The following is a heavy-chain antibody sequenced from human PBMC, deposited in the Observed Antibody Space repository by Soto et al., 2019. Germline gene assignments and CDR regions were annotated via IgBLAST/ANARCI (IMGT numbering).Heavy chain of an antibody. V-gene: IGHV4-39*01. D-gene: IGHD1-26*01. J-gene: IGHJ5*02. CDR1: GGSITSSSYH. CDR3: ATQEVGGSYVYTFDP. CDR2: IYYSGST. Sequence: CETLSLTCTVRGGSITSSSYHSGWIRHPQRKGLEWIGSIYYSGSTYYNPSLKSRVTISVDTSKNQFSLKLSSVTAADTAVYYCATQEVGGSYVYTFDPWGQGTLVTVS.